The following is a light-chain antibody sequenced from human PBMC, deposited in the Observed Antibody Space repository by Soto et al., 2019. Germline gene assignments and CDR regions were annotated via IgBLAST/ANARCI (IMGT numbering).Light chain of an antibody. CDR2: GAS. J-gene: IGKJ4*01. CDR3: QQYDSWPLT. Sequence: EIVMTPSPGTLSVSTEEGATLSCRASQSVDRNLAWYQQKPGQAPRLLIYGASTRPTGIPDRFSVSGSGTEFSLTISSLQSEDFVVYYCQQYDSWPLTFGGGTKVDI. CDR1: QSVDRN. V-gene: IGKV3D-15*01.